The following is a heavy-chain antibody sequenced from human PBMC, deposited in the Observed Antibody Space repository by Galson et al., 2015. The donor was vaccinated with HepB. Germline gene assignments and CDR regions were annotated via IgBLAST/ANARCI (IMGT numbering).Heavy chain of an antibody. V-gene: IGHV1-2*02. J-gene: IGHJ5*02. Sequence: SVKVSCKASGYSFTDYHMHWVRQAPGQGLEWMGWINPNNGGTKYAQKFQGRVTMTRDTSISTAYMELSRLRSDDTAVYYCARDVELYRGAPGGAGFDPWGQGSLVTVSS. CDR3: ARDVELYRGAPGGAGFDP. CDR1: GYSFTDYH. D-gene: IGHD2-21*01. CDR2: INPNNGGT.